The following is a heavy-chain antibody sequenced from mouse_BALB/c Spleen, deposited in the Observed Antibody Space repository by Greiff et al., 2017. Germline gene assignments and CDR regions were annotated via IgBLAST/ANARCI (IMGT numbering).Heavy chain of an antibody. CDR3: ARQGWLLDY. Sequence: EVHLVESGGGLVQPGGSLKLSCAASGFTFSSYTMSWVRQTPEKRLEWVAYISNGGGSTYYPDTVKGRFTISRDNAKNTLYLQMSSLKSEDTAMYYCARQGWLLDYWGQGTTLTVSS. V-gene: IGHV5-12-2*01. CDR2: ISNGGGST. D-gene: IGHD2-3*01. J-gene: IGHJ2*01. CDR1: GFTFSSYT.